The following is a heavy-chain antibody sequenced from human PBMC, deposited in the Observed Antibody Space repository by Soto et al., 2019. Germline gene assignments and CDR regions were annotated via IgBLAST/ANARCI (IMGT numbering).Heavy chain of an antibody. CDR2: ISYSGSS. Sequence: SETLSLTCTVSGGSISSNSYFWGWIRQPPGKGLEWIGSISYSGSSYYNPSLKSRATISVDTSKNHFSLKLSSVTAADTALYYCARRIVVTSYDAFDIWGQGTMVTVSS. CDR3: ARRIVVTSYDAFDI. J-gene: IGHJ3*02. D-gene: IGHD3-22*01. CDR1: GGSISSNSYF. V-gene: IGHV4-39*02.